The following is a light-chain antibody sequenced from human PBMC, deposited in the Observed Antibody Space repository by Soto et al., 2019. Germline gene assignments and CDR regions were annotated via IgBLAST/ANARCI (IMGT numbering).Light chain of an antibody. Sequence: AIQLTQSPPSLSASVGDRVAITCRASQDISSALAWYQQGPGKAPKLLIYDASYLESGVPERFSGSGSGSEFTLTISSLQPEDFATYFCQQFSSFPLTFGQGTRLEIK. V-gene: IGKV1-13*02. CDR1: QDISSA. CDR3: QQFSSFPLT. CDR2: DAS. J-gene: IGKJ1*01.